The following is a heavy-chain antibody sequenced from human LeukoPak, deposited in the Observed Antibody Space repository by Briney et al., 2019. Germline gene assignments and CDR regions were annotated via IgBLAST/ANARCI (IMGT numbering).Heavy chain of an antibody. Sequence: GRSLRLSCAASGSTFSGYPTHWVRQTPGKGLEWVAVISHDGSDKHYADPVKGRFTISRDNSKNTVYLQMNSLRAGDTAVYYCAREGSRGYYPYWGQGILVTVSS. CDR3: AREGSRGYYPY. CDR2: ISHDGSDK. V-gene: IGHV3-30-3*01. J-gene: IGHJ4*02. CDR1: GSTFSGYP. D-gene: IGHD3-22*01.